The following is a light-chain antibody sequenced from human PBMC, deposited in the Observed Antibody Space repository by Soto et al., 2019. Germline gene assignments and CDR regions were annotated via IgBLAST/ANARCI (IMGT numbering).Light chain of an antibody. Sequence: DIQMTQSPSTLFASVGDRVTITCRASQSVRNWLAWYQQKPGRAPHLLIYDSSTLEPGVPSRFRGSGSGTEFTLTINGLQPDDFGTYYCQQYDNYPLTFGGGTKVEI. CDR2: DSS. J-gene: IGKJ4*01. V-gene: IGKV1-5*01. CDR1: QSVRNW. CDR3: QQYDNYPLT.